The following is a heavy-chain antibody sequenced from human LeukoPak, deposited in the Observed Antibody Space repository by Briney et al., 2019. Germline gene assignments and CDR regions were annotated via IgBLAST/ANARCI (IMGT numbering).Heavy chain of an antibody. CDR3: ARSSPASFRPYSIGWDINAFDI. V-gene: IGHV1-3*01. CDR2: ISAGNGNT. J-gene: IGHJ3*02. CDR1: GYTFTSYA. Sequence: GASVKVSCKASGYTFTSYAMHWVRQAPGQRLEWMGWISAGNGNTKYSQKFQGRVTITRDTSASTAYMELSSLRSEDTAVYYCARSSPASFRPYSIGWDINAFDIWGQGTMVTVSS. D-gene: IGHD6-19*01.